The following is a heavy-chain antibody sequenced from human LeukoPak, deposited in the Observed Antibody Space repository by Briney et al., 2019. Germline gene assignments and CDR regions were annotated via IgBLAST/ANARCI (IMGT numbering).Heavy chain of an antibody. Sequence: PSETLSLTCTVSGGSISRGGYYWSWIHQHPEKGLEWIGYIYHSGSIYYNPSLKSRVTISVDTSKNQFSLKVSSVTAADTAVYYCARAVGATKLDYWGQGALVTVSS. D-gene: IGHD1-26*01. V-gene: IGHV4-31*03. CDR3: ARAVGATKLDY. CDR1: GGSISRGGYY. CDR2: IYHSGSI. J-gene: IGHJ4*02.